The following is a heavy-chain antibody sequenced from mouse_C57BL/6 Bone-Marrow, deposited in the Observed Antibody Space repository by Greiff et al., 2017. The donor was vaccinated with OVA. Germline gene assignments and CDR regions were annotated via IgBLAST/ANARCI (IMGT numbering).Heavy chain of an antibody. Sequence: EVHLVESGGDLVKPGGSLKLSCAASGFTFSSYGMSWVRQTPDKRLEWVATISSGGSYTYYPDSVKGRFTISRDNAKNTLYLQMSSLKSEDTAMYYCASYSNQYYFDYCGQGTTLTVSS. CDR3: ASYSNQYYFDY. CDR1: GFTFSSYG. D-gene: IGHD2-5*01. V-gene: IGHV5-6*01. J-gene: IGHJ2*01. CDR2: ISSGGSYT.